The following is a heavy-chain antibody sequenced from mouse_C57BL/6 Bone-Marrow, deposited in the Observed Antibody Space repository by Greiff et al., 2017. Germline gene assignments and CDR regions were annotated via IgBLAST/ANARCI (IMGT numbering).Heavy chain of an antibody. D-gene: IGHD1-1*02. CDR2: ISDGGSYT. Sequence: EVKLVESGGGLVKPGGSLKLSCAASGFTFSSYAMSWVRQTPEKRLEWVATISDGGSYTYYPDNVKGRFTISRDNAKNNLYLQMSHLKSEDTAMYYCARDNYYSQEDYYAMDYWGQGTTLTVSS. V-gene: IGHV5-4*01. CDR1: GFTFSSYA. CDR3: ARDNYYSQEDYYAMDY. J-gene: IGHJ2*01.